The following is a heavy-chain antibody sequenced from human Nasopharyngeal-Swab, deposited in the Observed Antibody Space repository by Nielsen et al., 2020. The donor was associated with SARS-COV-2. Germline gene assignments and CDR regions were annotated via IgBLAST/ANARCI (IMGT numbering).Heavy chain of an antibody. Sequence: SLKISCAASGFTFDDYAMHWVRQAPGKGLEWVSGISWNSGSIGYADSVKGRFTISRDNAKSSLYLQMNSLRAEDTALYYCAKAGGVAGEFYGMDVWGQGTTVTVSS. V-gene: IGHV3-9*01. D-gene: IGHD2-8*02. CDR1: GFTFDDYA. CDR2: ISWNSGSI. J-gene: IGHJ6*02. CDR3: AKAGGVAGEFYGMDV.